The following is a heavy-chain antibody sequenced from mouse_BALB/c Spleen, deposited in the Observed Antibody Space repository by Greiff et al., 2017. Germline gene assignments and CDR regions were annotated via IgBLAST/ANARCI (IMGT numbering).Heavy chain of an antibody. J-gene: IGHJ3*01. Sequence: QVHVKQSGAELVRPGASGKLSCKASGYSFTSYWMNWVKQRPGQGLEWIGMIHPSDSETRLNQKFKDKATLTVDKSSSTAYMQLSSPTSEDSAVYYCAIGQLGLSFAYWGQGTLVTVSA. CDR1: GYSFTSYW. V-gene: IGHV1-74*01. CDR2: IHPSDSET. D-gene: IGHD3-2*01. CDR3: AIGQLGLSFAY.